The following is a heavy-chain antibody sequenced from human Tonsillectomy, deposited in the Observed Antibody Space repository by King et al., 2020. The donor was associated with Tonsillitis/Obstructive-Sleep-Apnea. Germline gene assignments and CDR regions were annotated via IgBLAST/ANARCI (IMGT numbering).Heavy chain of an antibody. D-gene: IGHD1-26*01. CDR1: GFTVNSNY. CDR2: IYSDGST. CDR3: VREIRGGSYLGDYYYYYMDV. Sequence: VQLVESGGGLVQPGGSLRLSCAASGFTVNSNYMNWVRQAPGKGLEWVSVIYSDGSTYYADSVKGRFTISRDNSKNTLYLQMNSLRAEDRAVYYCVREIRGGSYLGDYYYYYMDVWGKGTTVTVSS. J-gene: IGHJ6*03. V-gene: IGHV3-66*01.